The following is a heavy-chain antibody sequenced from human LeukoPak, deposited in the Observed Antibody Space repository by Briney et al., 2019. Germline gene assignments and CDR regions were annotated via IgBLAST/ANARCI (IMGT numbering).Heavy chain of an antibody. J-gene: IGHJ4*02. CDR2: INPNSGGT. D-gene: IGHD2-2*01. V-gene: IGHV1-2*02. Sequence: ASVKVSCKASGYTFTGYYIHWVRQAPGQGLEWMGWINPNSGGTNYAQNFQGGVTMTRDTSISTAYMELSRLRSDDTAVYYCARGCSSTSCYFAVGNYWGQGTLATVSS. CDR1: GYTFTGYY. CDR3: ARGCSSTSCYFAVGNY.